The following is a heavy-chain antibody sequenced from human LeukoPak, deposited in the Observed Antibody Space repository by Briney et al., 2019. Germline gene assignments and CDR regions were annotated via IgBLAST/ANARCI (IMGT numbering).Heavy chain of an antibody. V-gene: IGHV5-51*01. J-gene: IGHJ2*01. CDR1: GYSFTRKW. Sequence: GESLKISCQGYGYSFTRKWIGWVRQLPGKGLEWMAIIYPGDSDTRYSPSLQGQVTISADKSINTAYLQWSSLKASDTAMYYCARRVVNNRNWYFDLWGRGTLVTVSS. CDR2: IYPGDSDT. D-gene: IGHD4-23*01. CDR3: ARRVVNNRNWYFDL.